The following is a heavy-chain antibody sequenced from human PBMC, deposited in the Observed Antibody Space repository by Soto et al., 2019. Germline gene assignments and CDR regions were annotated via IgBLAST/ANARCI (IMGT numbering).Heavy chain of an antibody. CDR2: INPSGGST. V-gene: IGHV1-46*01. CDR3: ARPRYCSGGSCYLTDY. D-gene: IGHD2-15*01. CDR1: GEAFTSYY. J-gene: IGHJ4*01. Sequence: ALLEVSGNSSGEAFTSYYMHWVRQAPGQGLEWMGIINPSGGSTSYAQKFQGRVTMTRDTSTSTVYMELSSLRSEDTAVYYCARPRYCSGGSCYLTDYWG.